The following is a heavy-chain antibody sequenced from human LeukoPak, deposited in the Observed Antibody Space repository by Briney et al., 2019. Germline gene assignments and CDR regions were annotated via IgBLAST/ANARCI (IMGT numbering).Heavy chain of an antibody. D-gene: IGHD3-3*01. J-gene: IGHJ4*02. V-gene: IGHV4-31*03. CDR1: GGSISSGGYY. Sequence: SETLSLTCTVSGGSISSGGYYWSWIRQRPGKGLEWIGYIYYSGSTYYNPSLKSRVTISVDTSKNQFSLKLSSVTAADTAVYYCARESRYYDFWSDYWGQGTLVTASS. CDR2: IYYSGST. CDR3: ARESRYYDFWSDY.